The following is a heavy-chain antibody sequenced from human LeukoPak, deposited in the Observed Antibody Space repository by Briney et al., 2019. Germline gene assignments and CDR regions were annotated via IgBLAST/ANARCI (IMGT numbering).Heavy chain of an antibody. CDR1: GGSISSYY. CDR3: ARQPRVGARERGLDY. Sequence: SETLSLTCTVSGGSISSYYWSWIRQPPGKGLEWIGYIYYSGSTNYNPSPKSRVTISVDMSKNQFSLKLSSVTAADTAVYYCARQPRVGARERGLDYWGQGTLVTVSS. CDR2: IYYSGST. V-gene: IGHV4-59*08. D-gene: IGHD1-26*01. J-gene: IGHJ4*02.